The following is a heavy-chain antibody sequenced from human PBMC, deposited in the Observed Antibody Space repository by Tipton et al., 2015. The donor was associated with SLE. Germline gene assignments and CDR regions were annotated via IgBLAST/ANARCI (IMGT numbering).Heavy chain of an antibody. D-gene: IGHD6-19*01. CDR2: ISSSSSYI. CDR1: GFTFSSYS. CDR3: ARVGGGWYTGDY. V-gene: IGHV3-21*04. Sequence: SLRLSCAASGFTFSSYSMNWVRQAPGKGLEWVSSISSSSSYIYYADSVKGRFTVSRDNSKNTLYLQMNSLRAEDTAVYYCARVGGGWYTGDYWGQGTLVTVSS. J-gene: IGHJ4*02.